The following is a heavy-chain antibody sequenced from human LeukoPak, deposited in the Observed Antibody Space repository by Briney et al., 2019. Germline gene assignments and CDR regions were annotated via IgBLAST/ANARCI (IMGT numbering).Heavy chain of an antibody. J-gene: IGHJ4*02. CDR2: INPNSGGT. CDR3: ARSDDFWSGVGLRGFDY. CDR1: GYTFTVYY. D-gene: IGHD3-3*01. V-gene: IGHV1-2*02. Sequence: ASVNVSCKTSGYTFTVYYIHWVRQAPGQGLEWMGWINPNSGGTNYAQKFQGRVTMTRDTSINTAYMELSRLRSDDTAVYYCARSDDFWSGVGLRGFDYWGQGTLVTVSS.